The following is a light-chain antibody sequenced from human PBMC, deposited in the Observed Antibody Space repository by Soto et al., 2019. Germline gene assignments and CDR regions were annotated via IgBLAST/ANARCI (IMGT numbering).Light chain of an antibody. CDR2: AAT. V-gene: IGKV1-9*01. J-gene: IGKJ2*01. Sequence: IPLTQSPSSLSASIGDRVTITCRASQDIASYLAWYQQKPGNAPKLLIYAATTLHSGVPSRFSDSGSGTDFTLTISSLQPKDFVTYYCQQLNVNILFGQGTKLEIK. CDR1: QDIASY. CDR3: QQLNVNIL.